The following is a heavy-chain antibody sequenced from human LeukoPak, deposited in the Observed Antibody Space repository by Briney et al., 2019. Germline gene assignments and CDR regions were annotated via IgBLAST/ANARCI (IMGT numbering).Heavy chain of an antibody. D-gene: IGHD6-13*01. Sequence: SETLSLTCTVSGGSISSHYWSWIRQPPGKGLEWIGYIYYSGSTNYNPSLKSRVTISVDTSKNQFSLKLSSVTAADTAVYYCARDSSSIAAAGPRSYYHYYYMDVWGKGTTVTVSS. CDR2: IYYSGST. CDR3: ARDSSSIAAAGPRSYYHYYYMDV. V-gene: IGHV4-59*11. J-gene: IGHJ6*03. CDR1: GGSISSHY.